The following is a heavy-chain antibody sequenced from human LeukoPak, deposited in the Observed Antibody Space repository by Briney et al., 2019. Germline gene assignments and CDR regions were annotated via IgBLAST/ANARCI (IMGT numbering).Heavy chain of an antibody. CDR1: GGSISSYY. Sequence: SETLSLTCTVSGGSISSYYWSWIRQPPGKGLEWIGYIYYSGSTNYNPSLKSRVTISVDTSKNQFSLKLSSVTAADTAVYYCARVSLRFRGWQALDYWGQGTLVTVSS. D-gene: IGHD6-19*01. J-gene: IGHJ4*02. CDR2: IYYSGST. CDR3: ARVSLRFRGWQALDY. V-gene: IGHV4-59*01.